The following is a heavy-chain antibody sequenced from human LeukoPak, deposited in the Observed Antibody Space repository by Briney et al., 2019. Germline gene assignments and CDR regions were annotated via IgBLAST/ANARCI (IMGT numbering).Heavy chain of an antibody. CDR2: IYYSGSS. CDR1: GGSISSYY. Sequence: SETLSLTCTVSGGSISSYYWSWIRQPPGKGLEWIGYIYYSGSSNYNPTLKSRVTISVDTSKNQFSLKLSSVTAADTAVYYRARGPDYGDNRGVDYWGQGTLVTVSS. V-gene: IGHV4-59*01. J-gene: IGHJ4*02. D-gene: IGHD4-23*01. CDR3: ARGPDYGDNRGVDY.